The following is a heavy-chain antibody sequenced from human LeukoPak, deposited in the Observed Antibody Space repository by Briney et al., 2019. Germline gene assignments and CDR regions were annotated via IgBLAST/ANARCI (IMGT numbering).Heavy chain of an antibody. CDR1: GGSFSGYY. D-gene: IGHD2-15*01. J-gene: IGHJ6*04. Sequence: SETLSLTCAVYGGSFSGYYWSWTRQPPGKGLEWIGEINHSGSTNYNPSLKSRVTISVDTSKNQFSLKLSSVTAADTAVYYCARGGITYCSGGSCSYRYYYGMDVWGKGTTVTVSS. CDR3: ARGGITYCSGGSCSYRYYYGMDV. CDR2: INHSGST. V-gene: IGHV4-34*01.